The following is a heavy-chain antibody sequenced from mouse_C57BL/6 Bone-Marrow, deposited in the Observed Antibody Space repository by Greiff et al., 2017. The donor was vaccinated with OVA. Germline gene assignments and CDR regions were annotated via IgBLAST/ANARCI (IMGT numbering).Heavy chain of an antibody. V-gene: IGHV5-17*01. J-gene: IGHJ4*01. CDR1: GFTFSDYG. D-gene: IGHD1-1*01. CDR2: IRSGSSTI. Sequence: EVQRVESGGGLVKPGGSLKLSCAASGFTFSDYGMHWVRQAPEKGLEWVAYIRSGSSTIYYADTVKGRFTISRDNAKHTLFLQMTSQRSEDTAMYYCERDYGSSPYAMGYWGQGASVTVSS. CDR3: ERDYGSSPYAMGY.